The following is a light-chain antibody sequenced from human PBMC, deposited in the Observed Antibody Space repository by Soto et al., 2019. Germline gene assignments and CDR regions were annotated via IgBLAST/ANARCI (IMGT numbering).Light chain of an antibody. CDR2: DVT. CDR1: SSDLGGYNY. Sequence: QSALTQPPSASGSPGQSVTISCTGTSSDLGGYNYVAWYQQHPGKAPKLMIYDVTKRPSGVPDRFSGSKSGSTASLTVSGLQAEDEANYYCSSYAGSNNLVFGGGTQLTVL. J-gene: IGLJ2*01. CDR3: SSYAGSNNLV. V-gene: IGLV2-8*01.